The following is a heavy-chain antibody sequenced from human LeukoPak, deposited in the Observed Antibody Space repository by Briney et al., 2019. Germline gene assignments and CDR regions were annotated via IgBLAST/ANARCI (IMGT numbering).Heavy chain of an antibody. CDR3: AREYCSSTSCYSSWFDP. D-gene: IGHD2-2*01. Sequence: RGSLRLSCAASGFTFSSYSMNWVRQAPGKGLEWVSSISSSSSYIYYADSVKGRFTISRDNAKNSLYLQMNSLRAEDTAVYYCAREYCSSTSCYSSWFDPWGQGTLVTVSS. CDR1: GFTFSSYS. CDR2: ISSSSSYI. V-gene: IGHV3-21*01. J-gene: IGHJ5*02.